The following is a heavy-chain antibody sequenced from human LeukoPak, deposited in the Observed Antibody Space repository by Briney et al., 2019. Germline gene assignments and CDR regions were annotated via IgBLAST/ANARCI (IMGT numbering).Heavy chain of an antibody. V-gene: IGHV4-59*01. CDR2: IYYSGST. D-gene: IGHD4-17*01. Sequence: PSETLSLTCTVSGGSISSYYWSWIRQPPGKGLEWIGYIYYSGSTNYNPSLKSRVATSVDTSKNQFSLKLDSVTAADTAVYYCARLQATVTIHAYFDYWGQGTLVTVSS. CDR1: GGSISSYY. CDR3: ARLQATVTIHAYFDY. J-gene: IGHJ4*01.